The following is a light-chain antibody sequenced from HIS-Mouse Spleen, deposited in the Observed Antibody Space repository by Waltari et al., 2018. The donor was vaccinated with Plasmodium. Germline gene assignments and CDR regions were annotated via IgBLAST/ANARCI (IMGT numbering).Light chain of an antibody. Sequence: EIVLTQSPGTLSLSPGERATLSCRASQSVSSSCLAWYQQKPGQAPRLLIYGASSSATGIPDRFSGSGSGTDFTLTISRLEPEDFAVYYCQQYGSSPLTFGGGTKVEIK. CDR2: GAS. CDR1: QSVSSSC. CDR3: QQYGSSPLT. V-gene: IGKV3-20*01. J-gene: IGKJ4*01.